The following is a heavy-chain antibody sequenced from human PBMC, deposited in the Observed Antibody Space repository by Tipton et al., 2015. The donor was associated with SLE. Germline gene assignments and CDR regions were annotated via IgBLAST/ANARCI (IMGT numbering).Heavy chain of an antibody. V-gene: IGHV4-39*01. J-gene: IGHJ3*02. D-gene: IGHD6-13*01. CDR3: ARHLGVAAAGAFDI. CDR1: GGSISSSSYY. Sequence: TLSLTCTVSGGSISSSSYYWGWIRQPPGKGLEWIGSIYYSRSTYYNPSLKSRVTISVDTSKNQFSLKLSSVTAADTAVYYCARHLGVAAAGAFDIWGQGTMVTVSS. CDR2: IYYSRST.